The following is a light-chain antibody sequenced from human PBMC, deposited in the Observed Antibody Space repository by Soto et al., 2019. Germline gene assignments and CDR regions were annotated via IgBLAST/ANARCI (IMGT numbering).Light chain of an antibody. V-gene: IGKV1-5*03. CDR2: KAS. Sequence: DIQMTQSPSTLSASVGDRVTITCRASQSISPWLAWYQQKPGKAPKLLIYKASSLEGGVPSRFSGSGSGTEFNVTISSLQPDDFETYYCQQYNTYPLTFGGGTTVEVK. CDR3: QQYNTYPLT. J-gene: IGKJ4*01. CDR1: QSISPW.